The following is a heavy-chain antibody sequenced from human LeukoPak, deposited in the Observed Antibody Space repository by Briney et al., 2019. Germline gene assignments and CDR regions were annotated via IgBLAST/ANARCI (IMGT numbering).Heavy chain of an antibody. V-gene: IGHV3-74*01. J-gene: IGHJ3*02. Sequence: GGSLRLSCAASGFTFSSYWMHWVRQAPGKGLVWVSRINSDGSSTSYADSVKGRFTISRDNAKNTLYLQMNSLRAEDTAVHYCTREKDYYDSSGYYRDAFDIWGQGTKVTASS. CDR3: TREKDYYDSSGYYRDAFDI. CDR1: GFTFSSYW. CDR2: INSDGSST. D-gene: IGHD3-22*01.